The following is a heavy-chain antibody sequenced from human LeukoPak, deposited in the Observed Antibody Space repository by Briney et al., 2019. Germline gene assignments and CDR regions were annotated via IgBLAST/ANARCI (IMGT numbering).Heavy chain of an antibody. CDR1: GFTLSGSA. J-gene: IGHJ4*02. CDR2: TRSKANSYAT. Sequence: GGSRTLSCAASGFTLSGSAMHWDRHAAGKGMEWVGRTRSKANSYATAYAAPVKGRLTIYRDDSKNTADLKMNSLKTEDTAVYDCTSLYRHYDILTGYSTIDYWGQGTLVTVSS. CDR3: TSLYRHYDILTGYSTIDY. D-gene: IGHD3-9*01. V-gene: IGHV3-73*01.